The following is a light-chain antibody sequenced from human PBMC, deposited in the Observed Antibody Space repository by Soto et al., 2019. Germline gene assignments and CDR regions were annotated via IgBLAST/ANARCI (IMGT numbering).Light chain of an antibody. CDR2: GAS. V-gene: IGKV3-15*01. Sequence: EIVMTQSPATLSLSPGERAALSCRASQSINSELAWYQQKPGQPPRLLIYGASTRATGVPARFTGSESGSYFTLTISVLQSEDFAVYYCQQGHNWPLTFGQGTRLEI. CDR1: QSINSE. CDR3: QQGHNWPLT. J-gene: IGKJ2*01.